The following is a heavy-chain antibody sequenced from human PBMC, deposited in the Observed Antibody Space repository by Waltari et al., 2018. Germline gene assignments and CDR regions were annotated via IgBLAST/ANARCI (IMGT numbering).Heavy chain of an antibody. CDR2: INSDGSST. D-gene: IGHD2-15*01. CDR3: ARRGLVGRAFDI. CDR1: GFTFSSYW. J-gene: IGHJ3*02. V-gene: IGHV3-74*01. Sequence: EVQLVESGGGLVQPGGYLRLSCEASGFTFSSYWLHWVRQAPGKGLVWVSRINSDGSSTSYADSVKGRFTISRDNAKNTLYLQMNSLRAEDTAVYYCARRGLVGRAFDIWGQGTMVTVSS.